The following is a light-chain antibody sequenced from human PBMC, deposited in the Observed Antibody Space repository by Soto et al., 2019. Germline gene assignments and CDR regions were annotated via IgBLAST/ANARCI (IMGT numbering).Light chain of an antibody. CDR3: QQYGSSPPST. Sequence: EIVLTQSPGILSLSAGERATLSCRASQSVSSSFLAWYQQKPGQAPRLLIYGASNRATGIPDRFSASGSKTNFTLTISRLEPEDFAVYNCQQYGSSPPSTFGQGTKLEIK. J-gene: IGKJ2*01. CDR2: GAS. CDR1: QSVSSSF. V-gene: IGKV3-20*01.